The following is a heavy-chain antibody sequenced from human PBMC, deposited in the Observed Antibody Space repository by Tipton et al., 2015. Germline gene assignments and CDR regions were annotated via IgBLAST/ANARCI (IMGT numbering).Heavy chain of an antibody. J-gene: IGHJ6*02. CDR1: GGSINVGGYY. CDR2: IYYSGNP. D-gene: IGHD2-15*01. CDR3: LTGYCSAGSCYRYYGMDV. V-gene: IGHV4-39*01. Sequence: LRLSCTVSGGSINVGGYYWVWIRQPPGKRLECIGTIYYSGNPSYNPSLKSRVTISVDTSKNQFSLRVKSVTAADTAVYYCLTGYCSAGSCYRYYGMDVWGQGTTVTVSS.